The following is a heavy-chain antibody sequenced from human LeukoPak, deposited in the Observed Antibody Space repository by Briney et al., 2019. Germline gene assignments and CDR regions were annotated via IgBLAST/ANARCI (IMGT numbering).Heavy chain of an antibody. D-gene: IGHD6-6*01. V-gene: IGHV3-30*04. Sequence: PGGSLRLSCAASGFTFSSYVMHWVRQAPGKGLEWVAIISYDGSNEYYADSVKGRFTISRDNSKNTLYLQMNSLRAADTAVYYCARGASLEYSSPYGPSWFDPWGQGTLVTVSS. CDR2: ISYDGSNE. J-gene: IGHJ5*02. CDR1: GFTFSSYV. CDR3: ARGASLEYSSPYGPSWFDP.